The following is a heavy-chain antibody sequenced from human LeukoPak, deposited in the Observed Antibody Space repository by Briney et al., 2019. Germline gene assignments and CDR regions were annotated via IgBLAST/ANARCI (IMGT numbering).Heavy chain of an antibody. CDR2: INPDGIKR. V-gene: IGHV3-7*01. D-gene: IGHD2/OR15-2a*01. Sequence: GGSLRLSCAASGLTFSSSWMDWVRQAPGKGLEWVASINPDGIKRYSADSVKGRFTISRDNARNSLYLQMDSLRVEDTAFYYCARDLAFSRLDYWGQGVLVTVSS. CDR1: GLTFSSSW. CDR3: ARDLAFSRLDY. J-gene: IGHJ4*02.